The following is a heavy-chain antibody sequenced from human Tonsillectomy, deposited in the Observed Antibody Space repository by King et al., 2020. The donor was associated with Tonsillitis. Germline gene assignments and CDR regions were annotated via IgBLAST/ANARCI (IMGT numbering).Heavy chain of an antibody. CDR2: IYYSGGT. Sequence: VQLQESGPGLVKPSETLSLTCTVSGGSISSYYWSWIRQPPGKGLEGLAYIYYSGGTNYNPSHKSRVSISVDTSQNQISPKLSSVTAADTAVYYCASPFPVLKYWGQGTLVTVSS. J-gene: IGHJ4*02. V-gene: IGHV4-59*01. CDR3: ASPFPVLKY. D-gene: IGHD3-9*01. CDR1: GGSISSYY.